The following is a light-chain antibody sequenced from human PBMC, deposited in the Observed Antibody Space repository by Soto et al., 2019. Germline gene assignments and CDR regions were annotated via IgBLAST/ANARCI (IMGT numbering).Light chain of an antibody. CDR1: SSDIGGYNY. CDR2: DVS. J-gene: IGLJ1*01. CDR3: CSYAGSYTYV. Sequence: QSALTQPRSVSGSPGQSVTIPCAGTSSDIGGYNYVSWYQQHPGKAPKLMIYDVSKRPSGVPDRFSGSKSGNTASLTISGLQAEDEADYYCCSYAGSYTYVFGTGTKLTV. V-gene: IGLV2-11*01.